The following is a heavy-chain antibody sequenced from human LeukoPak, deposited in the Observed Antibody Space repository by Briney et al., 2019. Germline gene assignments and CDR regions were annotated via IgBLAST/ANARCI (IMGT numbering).Heavy chain of an antibody. CDR1: GFTFSGNG. CDR3: ASQSGSFDY. D-gene: IGHD3-10*01. J-gene: IGHJ4*02. V-gene: IGHV3-30*03. CDR2: TSYDEVNE. Sequence: GRSLRLSCAASGFTFSGNGMHWVRQTPDMGLEWVAVTSYDEVNEWHADSVKGRFTISRDNSKNTLYLQMNSLRAEDTAVYYCASQSGSFDYWGQGTLVTVSS.